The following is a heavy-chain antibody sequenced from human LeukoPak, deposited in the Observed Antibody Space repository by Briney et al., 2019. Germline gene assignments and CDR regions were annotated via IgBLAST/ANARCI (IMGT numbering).Heavy chain of an antibody. CDR1: GFTFSSYG. J-gene: IGHJ3*02. V-gene: IGHV3-7*03. Sequence: PGGSLRLSCAGSGFTFSSYGMSWVRQAQGMGLEWMANIKEDGSDKYYVDSVKGRFTISRDNAKNSLYLQMNSLRAEDTALYYCARARQNARFYGDYVGSFDIWGQGTMVTVSS. CDR2: IKEDGSDK. D-gene: IGHD4-17*01. CDR3: ARARQNARFYGDYVGSFDI.